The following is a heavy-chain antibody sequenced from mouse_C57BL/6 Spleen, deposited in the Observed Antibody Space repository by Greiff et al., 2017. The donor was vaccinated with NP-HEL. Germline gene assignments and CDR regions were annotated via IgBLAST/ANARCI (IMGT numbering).Heavy chain of an antibody. CDR2: IYPSDSET. Sequence: QVQLKQPGAELVRPGSSVKLSCKASGYTFTSYWMDWVKQRPGQGLEWIGNIYPSDSETHYNQKFKDKATLTVDKSSSTAYMQLSSLTSEDSAVYYCARGGLPPFYVDYWGQGTTLTVSS. V-gene: IGHV1-61*01. D-gene: IGHD2-1*01. CDR1: GYTFTSYW. CDR3: ARGGLPPFYVDY. J-gene: IGHJ2*01.